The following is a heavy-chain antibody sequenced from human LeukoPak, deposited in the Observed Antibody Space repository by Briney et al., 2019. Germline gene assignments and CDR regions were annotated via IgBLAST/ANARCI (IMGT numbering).Heavy chain of an antibody. V-gene: IGHV1-2*02. CDR2: INPNSGGT. CDR3: ASIYYDSSGSRPYYYGMDV. D-gene: IGHD3-22*01. CDR1: GYTFTSYY. J-gene: IGHJ6*02. Sequence: ASVKVSCKASGYTFTSYYMHWVRQAPGQGLEWMGWINPNSGGTNYAQKFQGRVTMTRDTSISTAYMELSRLRSDDTAVYYCASIYYDSSGSRPYYYGMDVWGQGTTVTVSS.